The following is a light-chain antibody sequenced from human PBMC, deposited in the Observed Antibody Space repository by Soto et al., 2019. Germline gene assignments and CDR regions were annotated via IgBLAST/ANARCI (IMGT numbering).Light chain of an antibody. CDR1: QSVSTR. CDR3: QQYSVYWT. V-gene: IGKV1-5*02. Sequence: DIQMTHSPSSLSASVGDRVTIIFRASQSVSTRLAWYQQKPGKAPKVLIYDASSWAGGVPSRFTGSGSGKEFTLTINSLQPDDFATYYCQQYSVYWTFGQGTKVDIK. CDR2: DAS. J-gene: IGKJ1*01.